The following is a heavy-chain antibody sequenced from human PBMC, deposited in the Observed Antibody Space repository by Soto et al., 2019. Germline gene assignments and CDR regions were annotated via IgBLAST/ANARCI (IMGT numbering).Heavy chain of an antibody. CDR1: GGSISSSNW. Sequence: SETLSLTCAVSGGSISSSNWWSWVRQPPGKGLEWIGEIYHSGSTNYNPSLKSRVTISVDKSKNQFSLKLSSVTAADTAVYYCARFTIFGVVIPDAFDIWGQGTMVTVSS. CDR3: ARFTIFGVVIPDAFDI. J-gene: IGHJ3*02. CDR2: IYHSGST. D-gene: IGHD3-3*01. V-gene: IGHV4-4*02.